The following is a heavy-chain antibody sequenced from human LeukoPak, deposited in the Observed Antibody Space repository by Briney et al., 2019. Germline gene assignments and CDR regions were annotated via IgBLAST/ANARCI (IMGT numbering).Heavy chain of an antibody. Sequence: GGSLRLSCAASGVSFSSYSMNWVRQAPGKGLEWVSSISSSSSYIYYADSVKGRFTISRDNAKNSVYLQMNSLRAEDTAVYYCASPVITSSYGMDVWGQGTTAIVSS. CDR1: GVSFSSYS. D-gene: IGHD3-22*01. CDR2: ISSSSSYI. CDR3: ASPVITSSYGMDV. V-gene: IGHV3-21*01. J-gene: IGHJ6*02.